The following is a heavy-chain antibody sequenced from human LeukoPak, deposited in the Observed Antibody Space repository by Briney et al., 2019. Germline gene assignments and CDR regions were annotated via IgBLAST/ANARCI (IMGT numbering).Heavy chain of an antibody. Sequence: GESLKISCKGSGYSFTNYWIGWVRQMPGKGPEWMGIIYPGDSDTRYSPSFQDQVTISADKSISTAYLQWSSLKASDTAMYYCARQRFTMRAYAGNWFDPWGQGTLVTVSS. CDR2: IYPGDSDT. V-gene: IGHV5-51*01. CDR1: GYSFTNYW. J-gene: IGHJ5*02. CDR3: ARQRFTMRAYAGNWFDP. D-gene: IGHD3-10*01.